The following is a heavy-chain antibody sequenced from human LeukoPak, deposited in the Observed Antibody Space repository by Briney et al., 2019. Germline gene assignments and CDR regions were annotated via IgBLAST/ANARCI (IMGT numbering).Heavy chain of an antibody. V-gene: IGHV1-2*02. J-gene: IGHJ3*02. CDR1: GYTFTGYY. CDR2: INPNSGGT. Sequence: ASVKVSCKASGYTFTGYYMHWVRQAPGQGLEWMGWINPNSGGTNYAQKFQGRVTMTRDTSITTAYMELSRLRSDDTAVYYCARNIWFEESADAFDIWGQGTMVTVSS. D-gene: IGHD3-10*01. CDR3: ARNIWFEESADAFDI.